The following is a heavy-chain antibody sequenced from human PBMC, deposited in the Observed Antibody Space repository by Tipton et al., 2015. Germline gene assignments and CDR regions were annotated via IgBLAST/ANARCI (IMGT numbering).Heavy chain of an antibody. V-gene: IGHV3-21*01. Sequence: SLRLSCAASGFDVSSYYMSWVRQAPGKGLEWVSSISSSSSYIYYADSVKGRFTISRDNAKNSLYLQMNSLRAEDTAVYYCARDQGSYYFDYWGQGTLVTVSS. CDR3: ARDQGSYYFDY. CDR1: GFDVSSYY. D-gene: IGHD1-26*01. J-gene: IGHJ4*02. CDR2: ISSSSSYI.